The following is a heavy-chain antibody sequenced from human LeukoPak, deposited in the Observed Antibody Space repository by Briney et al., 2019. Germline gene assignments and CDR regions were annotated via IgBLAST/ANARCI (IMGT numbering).Heavy chain of an antibody. CDR3: ARFAPYSYGFDP. CDR1: GYSFPSYW. CDR2: IYPGDSDT. D-gene: IGHD5-18*01. Sequence: PGESLKISCKGSGYSFPSYWIGWVRQMPGKGLELMGIIYPGDSDTRYSPSFEGQVTISADKSISTAYLQWSTLKASDTAIYYWARFAPYSYGFDPWGQGTQVSVSS. V-gene: IGHV5-51*01. J-gene: IGHJ5*02.